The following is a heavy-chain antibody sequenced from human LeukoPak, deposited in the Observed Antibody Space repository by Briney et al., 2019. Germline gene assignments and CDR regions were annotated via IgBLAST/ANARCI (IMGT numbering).Heavy chain of an antibody. CDR2: ISGSGGST. J-gene: IGHJ3*02. Sequence: GGSLRRYCAASGFTFSSYAMSWVRQAPGKGLELVSAISGSGGSTYYADSVKGRFTISRDNSKNTLYLQMNSLRAEDTAVYYCAKDVSIFGVVDAFDIWGQGTMVTVSS. CDR3: AKDVSIFGVVDAFDI. V-gene: IGHV3-23*01. D-gene: IGHD3-3*01. CDR1: GFTFSSYA.